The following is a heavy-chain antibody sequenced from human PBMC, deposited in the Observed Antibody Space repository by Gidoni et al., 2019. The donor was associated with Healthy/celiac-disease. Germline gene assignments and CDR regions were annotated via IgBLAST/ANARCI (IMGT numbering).Heavy chain of an antibody. D-gene: IGHD4-17*01. V-gene: IGHV3-15*01. CDR2: IKSKTDGGTT. CDR3: TTLNDYGDYGIDY. CDR1: GLTFSNAL. J-gene: IGHJ4*02. Sequence: VQLVESGGGLVKPGGSRRLSCAASGLTFSNALMSCVGQAPGKGLEWVGRIKSKTDGGTTDYAAPVKGRFTISRDDSKNTLYLQMNSLKTEDTAVYYCTTLNDYGDYGIDYWGQGTLVTVSS.